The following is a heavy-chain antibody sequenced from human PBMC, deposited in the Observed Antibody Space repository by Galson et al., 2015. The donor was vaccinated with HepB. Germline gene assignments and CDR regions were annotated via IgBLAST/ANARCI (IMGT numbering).Heavy chain of an antibody. CDR3: ARFKGTVTPNWLDP. Sequence: SVKVSCKASGYTFTTYPMNWVRQAPGQGLEWMGWINTKTGTPTYAQGFTGRFVFSLDTSVSTAYLQISSLKADDTAVYYCARFKGTVTPNWLDPWGQGTLVTVSS. D-gene: IGHD4-17*01. V-gene: IGHV7-4-1*02. CDR2: INTKTGTP. CDR1: GYTFTTYP. J-gene: IGHJ5*02.